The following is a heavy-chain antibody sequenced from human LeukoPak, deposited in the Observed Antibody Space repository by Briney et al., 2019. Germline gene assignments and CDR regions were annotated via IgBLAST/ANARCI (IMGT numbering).Heavy chain of an antibody. Sequence: GGSLRLSCAASGFTFSNVWMSWVRQAPGKGLEWVANIKQDGSEKNYVDSVKGRFTISRDNAKNSLYLQMNSLRVEETAVYYCGRYGQVPIDWGQGTLVTVSS. CDR1: GFTFSNVW. CDR3: GRYGQVPID. CDR2: IKQDGSEK. J-gene: IGHJ4*02. D-gene: IGHD2-8*01. V-gene: IGHV3-7*03.